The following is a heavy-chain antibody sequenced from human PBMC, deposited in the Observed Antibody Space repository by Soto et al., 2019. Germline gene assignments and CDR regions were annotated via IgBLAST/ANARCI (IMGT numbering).Heavy chain of an antibody. V-gene: IGHV6-1*01. CDR2: AYYRSRWYI. CDR3: VRDSHHTSGIVGRIDF. J-gene: IGHJ4*02. CDR1: GYSVSSNSAA. Sequence: QVQLQQSGPGLVKPSQTLSVTCDISGYSVSSNSAAWNWIRQSPSRGLEWLGRAYYRSRWYIDYAASVPSRIVINPDPSTNQLSLQLNSVTPEDTAVYYCVRDSHHTSGIVGRIDFWGQGTLVTVSS. D-gene: IGHD1-26*01.